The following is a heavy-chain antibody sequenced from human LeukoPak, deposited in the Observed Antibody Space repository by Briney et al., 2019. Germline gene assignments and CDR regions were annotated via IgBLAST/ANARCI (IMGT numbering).Heavy chain of an antibody. D-gene: IGHD6-19*01. Sequence: PGGSLRLSCAASGFTFSSYAMSWVRQAPGKGLEWVSAISGSGGSTYYADSVKGRFTISRDNSKNTLYLQMNSLRAEDTAVYYCAKSTWSLQWLGRDFQGYYFDYWGQGTLVTVSS. CDR1: GFTFSSYA. CDR2: ISGSGGST. CDR3: AKSTWSLQWLGRDFQGYYFDY. V-gene: IGHV3-23*01. J-gene: IGHJ4*02.